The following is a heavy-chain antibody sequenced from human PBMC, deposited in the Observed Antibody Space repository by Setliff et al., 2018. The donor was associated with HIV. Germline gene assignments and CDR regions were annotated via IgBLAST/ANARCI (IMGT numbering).Heavy chain of an antibody. CDR3: ASPQGANQLLWSFDY. V-gene: IGHV1-69*13. CDR1: GGTFISQA. J-gene: IGHJ4*02. Sequence: SVKVSCKASGGTFISQAISWVRQAPGQGLEWMGGIIPIFGTANYAQKFQGRVTITADESTNTAYMELSSLRSEETAVYYCASPQGANQLLWSFDYWGQGTRVTVSS. CDR2: IIPIFGTA. D-gene: IGHD2-2*01.